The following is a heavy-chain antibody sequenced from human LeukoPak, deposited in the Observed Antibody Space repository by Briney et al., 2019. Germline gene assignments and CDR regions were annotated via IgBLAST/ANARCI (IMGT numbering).Heavy chain of an antibody. CDR1: GFTFSSYW. V-gene: IGHV3-7*01. D-gene: IGHD6-13*01. Sequence: GGSLRLSCAASGFTFSSYWMSWVRQAPGKGLEWVANIKQDGSEKYYVDSVKGRFTISRDNAKNSLFLQMNSLRAEDTAVYYCARGGSSWSTYYYYMDVWGKGTTVTVSS. CDR3: ARGGSSWSTYYYYMDV. CDR2: IKQDGSEK. J-gene: IGHJ6*03.